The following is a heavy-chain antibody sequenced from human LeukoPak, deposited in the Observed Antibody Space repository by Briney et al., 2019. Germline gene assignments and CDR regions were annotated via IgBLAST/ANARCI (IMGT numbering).Heavy chain of an antibody. Sequence: GGSLRLSCAASGFTFSDYYMSWIRQAPGQGLEWVSYISSSGSTIYYADSVKGRFTISRDNAKNSLYLQMNSLRAEDPALYYCAKELGSGSYYHVGFDYWGQGTLVTVSS. V-gene: IGHV3-11*01. J-gene: IGHJ4*02. CDR3: AKELGSGSYYHVGFDY. D-gene: IGHD3-10*01. CDR2: ISSSGSTI. CDR1: GFTFSDYY.